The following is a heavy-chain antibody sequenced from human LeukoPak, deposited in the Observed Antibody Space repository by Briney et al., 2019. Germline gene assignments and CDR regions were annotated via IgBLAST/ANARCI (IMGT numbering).Heavy chain of an antibody. V-gene: IGHV3-30*04. CDR3: ARDYSSSWSRSAFDI. CDR1: GFTFSSYA. J-gene: IGHJ3*02. Sequence: GRSLRLSCAASGFTFSSYAMHWVRQAPGKGLEWVAVISYDGSNKYYADSVKGRFTISGDNSKNTLYLQMNSLRAEDTAVYYCARDYSSSWSRSAFDIWGQGTMVTVSS. D-gene: IGHD6-13*01. CDR2: ISYDGSNK.